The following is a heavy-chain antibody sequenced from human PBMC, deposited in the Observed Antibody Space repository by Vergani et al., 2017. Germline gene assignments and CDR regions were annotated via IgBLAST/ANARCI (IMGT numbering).Heavy chain of an antibody. CDR3: ARSSNWGSTGFDY. CDR2: IDWDDDK. CDR1: GFSLSTSGMR. D-gene: IGHD7-27*01. V-gene: IGHV2-70*04. J-gene: IGHJ4*02. Sequence: QVTLKESGPALVKPTQTLTLTCTFSGFSLSTSGMRVSWIRQPPGKALEWLARIDWDDDKFYSTSLKTRLTISKDTSKNQVVLTMSNMDPVDTATYYCARSSNWGSTGFDYWGQGTLVTVSS.